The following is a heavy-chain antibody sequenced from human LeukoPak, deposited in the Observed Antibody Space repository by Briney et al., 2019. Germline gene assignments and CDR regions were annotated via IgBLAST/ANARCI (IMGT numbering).Heavy chain of an antibody. CDR3: AREAYDSGSFRTDYYYMDV. V-gene: IGHV1-2*02. CDR2: ITPNSGGT. D-gene: IGHD3-10*01. CDR1: GYTFTGYY. J-gene: IGHJ6*03. Sequence: ASVKVSCKASGYTFTGYYLHWVRQALGQGLEWMGWITPNSGGTNYAQRFQGRVTMTRDTSISTAYMELSRLGSDDTAVYYCAREAYDSGSFRTDYYYMDVWGKGTTVTISS.